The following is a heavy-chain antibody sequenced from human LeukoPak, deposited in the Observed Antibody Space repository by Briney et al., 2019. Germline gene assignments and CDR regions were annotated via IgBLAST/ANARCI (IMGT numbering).Heavy chain of an antibody. V-gene: IGHV6-1*01. CDR3: ASGHHFDY. CDR2: TYYRSKWYN. Sequence: SQTLSLTCAISGDSVSSNTATWNWIRQSPPRGLEWLGRTYYRSKWYNEYAVSVESRMTINADTSKNQLSLQLNSVTPEDTAVYFCASGHHFDYWGQGTLVTVSS. J-gene: IGHJ4*02. CDR1: GDSVSSNTAT.